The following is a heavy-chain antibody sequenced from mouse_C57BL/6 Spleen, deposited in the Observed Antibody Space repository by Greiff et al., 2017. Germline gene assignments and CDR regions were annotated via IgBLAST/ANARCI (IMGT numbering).Heavy chain of an antibody. CDR2: IDPNSGGT. D-gene: IGHD2-3*01. Sequence: QVQLQQPGAELVKPGASVKLSCKASGYTFTSYWMHWVKQRPGRGLEWIGRIDPNSGGTKYNEKIKSKATLTVDKPSSTAYMQLSSLTSEDSAVYYCARSDDGYPQPSWFAYWGQGTLVTVSA. J-gene: IGHJ3*01. CDR3: ARSDDGYPQPSWFAY. V-gene: IGHV1-72*01. CDR1: GYTFTSYW.